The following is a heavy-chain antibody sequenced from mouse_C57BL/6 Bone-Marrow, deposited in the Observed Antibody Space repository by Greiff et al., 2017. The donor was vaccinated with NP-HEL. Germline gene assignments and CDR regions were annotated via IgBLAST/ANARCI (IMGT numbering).Heavy chain of an antibody. V-gene: IGHV1-61*01. D-gene: IGHD2-4*01. J-gene: IGHJ3*01. CDR2: IYSSDSET. Sequence: QVQLQQPGAELVRPGSSVKLSCKASGYTFTSYWMDWVKQRPGQGLEWIGNIYSSDSETHYNQKFKDKATLTVDKSSSTSFMQLSSLTTEDSAVYYSARGLPRAYWGKGSLVTVSA. CDR3: ARGLPRAY. CDR1: GYTFTSYW.